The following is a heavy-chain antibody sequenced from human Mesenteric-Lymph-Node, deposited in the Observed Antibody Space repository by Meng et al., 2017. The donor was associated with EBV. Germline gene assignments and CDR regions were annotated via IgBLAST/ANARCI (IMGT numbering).Heavy chain of an antibody. Sequence: GLVQGSGPGLVKSSKTLSLTCAVSGGSISSGGYYWSWIRQPPGKGLVWIGYIYYSGDTYYNPSLKSRVTISVDTSKNQFSLKLSSVTAADTAVYYCVGGVAADGSVDYWGQGTLVTRLL. CDR3: VGGVAADGSVDY. D-gene: IGHD6-13*01. CDR1: GGSISSGGYY. V-gene: IGHV4-30-4*01. J-gene: IGHJ4*02. CDR2: IYYSGDT.